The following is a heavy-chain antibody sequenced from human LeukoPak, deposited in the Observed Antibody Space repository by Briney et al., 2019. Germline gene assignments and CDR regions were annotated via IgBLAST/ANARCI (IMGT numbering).Heavy chain of an antibody. D-gene: IGHD6-6*01. CDR3: ARDFSSSSSVYYYYYMDV. V-gene: IGHV4-59*12. J-gene: IGHJ6*03. Sequence: KPSETLSLTCTVPGGSISSYYWSWIRQPPGKGLEWIGYIYYSGSTNYNPSLKSRVTISVDTSKNQFSLRLSSVTAADTAVYYCARDFSSSSSVYYYYYMDVWGKGTTVTVSS. CDR2: IYYSGST. CDR1: GGSISSYY.